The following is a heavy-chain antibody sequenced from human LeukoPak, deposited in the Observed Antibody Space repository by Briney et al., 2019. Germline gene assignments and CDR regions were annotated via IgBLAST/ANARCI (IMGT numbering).Heavy chain of an antibody. Sequence: PSETLSLTCTASGGSTSSYYWSWIRQPPGKGLEWIGYIYYSGSTNYNPSLKSRVTISVDTSKNQFSLKLSSVTAADTAVYYCARESWLHSFFDHWGQGTLVTVSS. J-gene: IGHJ4*02. V-gene: IGHV4-59*01. D-gene: IGHD5-24*01. CDR1: GGSTSSYY. CDR2: IYYSGST. CDR3: ARESWLHSFFDH.